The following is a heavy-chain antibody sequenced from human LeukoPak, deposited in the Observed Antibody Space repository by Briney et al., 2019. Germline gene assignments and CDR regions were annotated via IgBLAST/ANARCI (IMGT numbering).Heavy chain of an antibody. V-gene: IGHV3-7*01. CDR1: GFTFSSYW. CDR2: IKQDGSEK. Sequence: GGSLRLSCAASGFTFSSYWMSWVRQAPGKGLEWVANIKQDGSEKYYVDSVKGRFTISRDNAKNSLYLQMNSLRAEDTAVYYCARDREGDIVVVPAALVFDYWGQGTLVTVSS. J-gene: IGHJ4*02. D-gene: IGHD2-2*01. CDR3: ARDREGDIVVVPAALVFDY.